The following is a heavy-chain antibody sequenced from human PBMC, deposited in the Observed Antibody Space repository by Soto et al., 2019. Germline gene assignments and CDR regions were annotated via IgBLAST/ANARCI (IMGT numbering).Heavy chain of an antibody. CDR2: INPNSGGT. J-gene: IGHJ6*02. D-gene: IGHD3-3*01. V-gene: IGHV1-2*04. CDR3: ARDVTIFGVDYYYYGMDV. CDR1: GYTFTGYY. Sequence: ASVNVSCKASGYTFTGYYMHWVRQAPGQGLEWMGWINPNSGGTNYAQKFQGWVTMTRDTSISTAYMELSRLRSDDTAVYYCARDVTIFGVDYYYYGMDVWGQGTTVTVSS.